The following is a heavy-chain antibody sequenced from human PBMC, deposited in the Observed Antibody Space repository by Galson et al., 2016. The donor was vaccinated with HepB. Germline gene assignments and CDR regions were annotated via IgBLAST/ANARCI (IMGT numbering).Heavy chain of an antibody. J-gene: IGHJ2*01. D-gene: IGHD3-22*01. CDR2: IKEDGGEK. Sequence: SLRLSCAASGFIFSNYWMTWGRQAPGKGLEWVANIKEDGGEKHYLDSVKGRFTISRDNDKKSLYLQMNSLRAEDTAVYYCARAYYDSSGSFRYWYFDRWGRCTLVTVSS. CDR3: ARAYYDSSGSFRYWYFDR. CDR1: GFIFSNYW. V-gene: IGHV3-7*03.